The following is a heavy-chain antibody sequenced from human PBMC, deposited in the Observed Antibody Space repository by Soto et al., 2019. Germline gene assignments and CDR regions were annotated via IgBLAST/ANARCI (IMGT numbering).Heavy chain of an antibody. CDR1: GFTFSSYS. D-gene: IGHD6-6*01. V-gene: IGHV3-21*01. Sequence: GGSLRLSCAASGFTFSSYSMNWVRQAPGKGLEWVSSIRSSSSDIYYADSVKGRFTISRDNAKNSLYLQMNSLRAEDPAVYYCARYPSARYSSSSSVWYFDLLGRGTLVTVSS. CDR3: ARYPSARYSSSSSVWYFDL. J-gene: IGHJ2*01. CDR2: IRSSSSDI.